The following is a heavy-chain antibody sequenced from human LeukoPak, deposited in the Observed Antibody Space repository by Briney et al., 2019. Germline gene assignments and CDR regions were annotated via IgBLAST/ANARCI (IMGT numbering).Heavy chain of an antibody. CDR2: ISGRGTSI. J-gene: IGHJ4*02. Sequence: GGSLRLSCAASGFTFTNYAMSRVRQAPGKGLEWVSNISGRGTSINYADSVKGRFSISRDNSKNTMYLQMNSLRAEDTAVYYCVRNDTSGVGLDYWGQGTLVTVSS. CDR3: VRNDTSGVGLDY. V-gene: IGHV3-23*01. D-gene: IGHD3-3*01. CDR1: GFTFTNYA.